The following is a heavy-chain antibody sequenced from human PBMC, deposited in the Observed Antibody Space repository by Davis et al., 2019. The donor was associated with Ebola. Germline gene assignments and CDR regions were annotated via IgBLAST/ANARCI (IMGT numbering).Heavy chain of an antibody. CDR3: ARQEEWLNYYFDY. V-gene: IGHV5-51*01. J-gene: IGHJ4*02. Sequence: GESLKISCKGSGYSFTSSWIGWVRQMPGKGLECMGIIFPGDSDTRYSPSFQGQVTISADKSISTAYLQWSSLKASDTAMYYCARQEEWLNYYFDYWGQGTLVTVSS. D-gene: IGHD5-12*01. CDR1: GYSFTSSW. CDR2: IFPGDSDT.